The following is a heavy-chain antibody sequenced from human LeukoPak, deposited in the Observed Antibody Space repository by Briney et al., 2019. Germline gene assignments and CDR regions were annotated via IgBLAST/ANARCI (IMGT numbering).Heavy chain of an antibody. CDR2: IYYSGST. CDR1: GGSISSYY. Sequence: SETLSLTCTGSGGSISSYYWSWIRQPPGKGLEWIGYIYYSGSTNYNPSLKSRVTISVDTSKNQFSLKLSSVTAADTAVYYCARDKGSYYDSSGYYCYFDYWGQGTLVTVSS. D-gene: IGHD3-22*01. CDR3: ARDKGSYYDSSGYYCYFDY. V-gene: IGHV4-59*01. J-gene: IGHJ4*02.